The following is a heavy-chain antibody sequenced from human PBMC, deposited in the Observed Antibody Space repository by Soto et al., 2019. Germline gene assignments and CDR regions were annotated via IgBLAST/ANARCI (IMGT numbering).Heavy chain of an antibody. CDR1: GGSISSYY. D-gene: IGHD1-1*01. Sequence: QVQLQESGPGLVKPSETLSLTCTVSGGSISSYYWSWIRQPPGKGLEWIGYIYYSGSTNYNPSLKSRVTISVDTSKNQFFLKLSSVTAADTAVYYCARVSRRGDWNHPLNYFDYWGQGTLVTVSS. CDR3: ARVSRRGDWNHPLNYFDY. V-gene: IGHV4-59*01. J-gene: IGHJ4*02. CDR2: IYYSGST.